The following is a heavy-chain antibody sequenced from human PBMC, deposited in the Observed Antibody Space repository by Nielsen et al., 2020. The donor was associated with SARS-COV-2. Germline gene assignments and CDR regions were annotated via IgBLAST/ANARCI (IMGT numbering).Heavy chain of an antibody. CDR1: GFTFSDYG. Sequence: GESLKISCAASGFTFSDYGMHWVRQAPGKGLEWVAVIWYDGSNKYYADSVKGRFTISRDNSKNTLYLQMNSLRAEDTAVYYCARSYSSSCFDYWGQGTLVTVSS. J-gene: IGHJ4*02. V-gene: IGHV3-33*08. CDR3: ARSYSSSCFDY. D-gene: IGHD6-13*01. CDR2: IWYDGSNK.